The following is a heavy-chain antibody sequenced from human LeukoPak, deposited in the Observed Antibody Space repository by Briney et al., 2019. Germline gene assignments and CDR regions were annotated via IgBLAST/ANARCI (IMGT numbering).Heavy chain of an antibody. CDR2: VWNDGSKN. CDR1: GFTFSKFG. V-gene: IGHV3-33*06. J-gene: IGHJ4*02. CDR3: AKDWSLGYGCLDY. Sequence: GGSLRLSCAASGFTFSKFGMHWVRQTPGKGLEWVALVWNDGSKNYYADSVKGRFTICRDNSKDTLYLLLNSLRAEDTAVYYCAKDWSLGYGCLDYWGQGTLVTVSS. D-gene: IGHD5-12*01.